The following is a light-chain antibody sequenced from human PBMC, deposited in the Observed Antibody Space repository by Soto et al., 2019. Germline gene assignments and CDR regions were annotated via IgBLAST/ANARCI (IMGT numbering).Light chain of an antibody. CDR3: QQFNSYPLT. Sequence: IQLTQSPSSLSASVGDRVTITCRASQGISAFLVWYQQKPGKAPKLLIYASSHLQSGVPSRFSGSGSGTDFTLTISSLQPEDFATYYCQQFNSYPLTFGGGTKVESK. CDR1: QGISAF. V-gene: IGKV1-9*01. J-gene: IGKJ4*01. CDR2: ASS.